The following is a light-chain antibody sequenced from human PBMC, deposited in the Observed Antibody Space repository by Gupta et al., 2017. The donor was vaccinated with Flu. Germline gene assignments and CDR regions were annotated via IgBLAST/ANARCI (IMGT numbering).Light chain of an antibody. CDR2: LESSGSY. CDR1: GHTTYS. CDR3: ATWDSQIRV. J-gene: IGLJ2*01. Sequence: GHTTYSIAWHQQQPGKAPRFLMKLESSGSYNKGSGVPDRFSGSSSGADPFLTSSNLQSGDEADYYCATWDSQIRVFGGGTKLTVL. V-gene: IGLV4-60*03.